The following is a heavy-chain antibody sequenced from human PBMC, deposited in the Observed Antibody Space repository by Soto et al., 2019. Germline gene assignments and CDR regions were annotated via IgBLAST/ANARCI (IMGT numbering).Heavy chain of an antibody. CDR1: GYSFTSYW. CDR3: ARHALWFGDLLLGFDP. J-gene: IGHJ5*02. D-gene: IGHD3-10*01. V-gene: IGHV5-51*01. CDR2: IYPGDSDT. Sequence: PGESLKISCKGSGYSFTSYWIGWVRQMPGKGLEWMGIIYPGDSDTRYSPSFQGQVTISADKSISTAYLQWSSLKASDTAMYYCARHALWFGDLLLGFDPWGQGTLVTVSS.